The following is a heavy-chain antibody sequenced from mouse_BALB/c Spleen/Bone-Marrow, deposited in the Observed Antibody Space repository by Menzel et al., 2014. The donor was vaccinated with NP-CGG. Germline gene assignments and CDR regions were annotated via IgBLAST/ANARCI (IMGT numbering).Heavy chain of an antibody. D-gene: IGHD2-4*01. CDR1: GFSFSNYG. CDR3: ARHAYYDQTEVSFVY. Sequence: EVNVVDSGGGLVKSGGSLKLSCAASGFSFSNYGMSWVRQTPEKRLEWVATISGDGRYTFYPDSVKGRFTISRDNAKNNLYLQLSSLRSEDTALYYCARHAYYDQTEVSFVYWGQGTLVTVSA. CDR2: ISGDGRYT. J-gene: IGHJ3*01. V-gene: IGHV5-9-2*01.